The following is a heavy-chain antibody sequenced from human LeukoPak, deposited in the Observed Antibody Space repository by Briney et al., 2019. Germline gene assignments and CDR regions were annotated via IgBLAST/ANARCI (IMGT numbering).Heavy chain of an antibody. V-gene: IGHV3-23*01. CDR1: GFTFSSYA. CDR2: ISGSGGST. J-gene: IGHJ4*02. CDR3: AKGKRWLQAIGSDFDY. D-gene: IGHD5-24*01. Sequence: GGSLRLSCAASGFTFSSYAMSWVRQAPGKGLEWVSAISGSGGSTYYADSVKGRFTISRDNSKNTLYLQMNSLRAEDTAVYYCAKGKRWLQAIGSDFDYWGQGTLVTVSS.